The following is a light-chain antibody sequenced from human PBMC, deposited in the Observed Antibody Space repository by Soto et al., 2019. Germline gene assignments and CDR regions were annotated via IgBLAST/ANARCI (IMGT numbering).Light chain of an antibody. V-gene: IGKV1-39*01. CDR3: QQTFSTPYT. CDR2: AAS. J-gene: IGKJ2*01. CDR1: QSITSY. Sequence: DFQMTQSPSSLSASVRDRVSITCRASQSITSYLNWYQQKPGKAPKLLIYAASSLQSGVPSRFSGSGSGTDFNLTISSLQPEDFATYYCQQTFSTPYTFGQGTKLEIE.